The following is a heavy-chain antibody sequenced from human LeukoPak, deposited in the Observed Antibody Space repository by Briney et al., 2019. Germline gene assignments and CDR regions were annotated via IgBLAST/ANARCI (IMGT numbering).Heavy chain of an antibody. CDR1: GFTFSSYW. CDR3: ASRYYYDSSGYYYGY. D-gene: IGHD3-22*01. V-gene: IGHV3-7*01. CDR2: IKQDGSEK. Sequence: GGSLRLSCAASGFTFSSYWMSWVRQAPGKGLEWVANIKQDGSEKYYVDSVKGRFTISRDNAKNSLYLQMNSLRAEDTAVYYCASRYYYDSSGYYYGYWGQGTLVTVSS. J-gene: IGHJ4*02.